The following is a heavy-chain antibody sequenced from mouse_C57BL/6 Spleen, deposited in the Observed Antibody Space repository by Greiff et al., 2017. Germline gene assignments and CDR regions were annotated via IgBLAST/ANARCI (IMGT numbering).Heavy chain of an antibody. Sequence: VQLQQSGPVLVKPGASVKMSCKASGYTFTDYYMNWVKQSHGKSLEWIGVINPYNGGTSYNQKFKGKATLTVDKSSSTAYMELNSLTSDDSAVXYCAREIYYGSSHRYFDVWGTGTTVTVSS. CDR2: INPYNGGT. J-gene: IGHJ1*03. V-gene: IGHV1-19*01. CDR3: AREIYYGSSHRYFDV. CDR1: GYTFTDYY. D-gene: IGHD1-1*01.